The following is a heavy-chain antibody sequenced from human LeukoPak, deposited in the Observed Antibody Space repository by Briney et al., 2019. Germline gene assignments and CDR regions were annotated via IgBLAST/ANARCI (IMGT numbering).Heavy chain of an antibody. CDR1: GFSFSRYW. V-gene: IGHV3-7*03. Sequence: GGSLRLSCAASGFSFSRYWMSWVRQAPGKGLEWVANIEEDENEKYYMDSVKGRFTISRDNAKNLLYLQMNSLRVEDTALYYCARGAGNSAAGSRNVFDSWGQGALVTVSS. CDR2: IEEDENEK. J-gene: IGHJ4*02. D-gene: IGHD6-13*01. CDR3: ARGAGNSAAGSRNVFDS.